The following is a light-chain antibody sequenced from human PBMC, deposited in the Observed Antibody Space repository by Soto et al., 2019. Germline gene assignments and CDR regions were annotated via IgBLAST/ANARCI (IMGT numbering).Light chain of an antibody. J-gene: IGKJ4*01. CDR1: QSINSW. Sequence: DSQMTQYPSTLSASVGDRVTITCRASQSINSWLAWYQQKPGKAPKLLISKASTLQSGVPPRFSGSGSGTEFTLTISSLQPDDFATYYCQQYESYPRTFGGGTKVEIK. V-gene: IGKV1-5*03. CDR2: KAS. CDR3: QQYESYPRT.